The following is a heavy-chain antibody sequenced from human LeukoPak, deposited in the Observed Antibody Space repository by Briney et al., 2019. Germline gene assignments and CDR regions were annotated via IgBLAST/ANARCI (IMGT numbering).Heavy chain of an antibody. J-gene: IGHJ4*02. CDR2: IGSDGSEK. D-gene: IGHD2-2*01. CDR1: GFTFNSFG. Sequence: PGGSLRLSCAASGFTFNSFGMHWVRQAPGKGLEWVAFIGSDGSEKFYGDSLKGRVTTSRDNSKKILYLQMNSARLEDTAVYYCAKGRPAGVSDTPAFDHWGQGTLVIVSS. CDR3: AKGRPAGVSDTPAFDH. V-gene: IGHV3-30*02.